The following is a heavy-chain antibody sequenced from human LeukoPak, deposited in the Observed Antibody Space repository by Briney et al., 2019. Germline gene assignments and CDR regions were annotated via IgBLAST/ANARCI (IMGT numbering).Heavy chain of an antibody. CDR3: ARVWGYRNWYFDY. CDR1: GFTFSSYS. D-gene: IGHD3-16*01. V-gene: IGHV3-21*01. J-gene: IGHJ4*02. CDR2: ISSSSSYI. Sequence: GGSLRLSCAAPGFTFSSYSMNWVRQAPGKGLEWVSSISSSSSYIYYADSVKGRFTISRDNAKNSLYLQMNSLRAEDTAVYYCARVWGYRNWYFDYWGQGTLVTVSS.